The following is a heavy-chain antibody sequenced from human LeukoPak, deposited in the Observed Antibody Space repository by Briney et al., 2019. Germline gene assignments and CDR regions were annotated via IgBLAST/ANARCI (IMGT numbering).Heavy chain of an antibody. Sequence: GASVKVSCKASGYTFTGYYMHWVRQAPGQGLEWMGWINPNSGGTNYAQKFQGWVTMTRDTSISAAYMELSRLRSDDTAVYYCARDSTRARFDYWGQGTLVTVSS. V-gene: IGHV1-2*04. CDR3: ARDSTRARFDY. CDR2: INPNSGGT. D-gene: IGHD5/OR15-5a*01. J-gene: IGHJ4*02. CDR1: GYTFTGYY.